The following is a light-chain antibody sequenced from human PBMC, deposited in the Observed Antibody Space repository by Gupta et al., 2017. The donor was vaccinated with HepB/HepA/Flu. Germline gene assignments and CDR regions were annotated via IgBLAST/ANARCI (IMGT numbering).Light chain of an antibody. V-gene: IGKV3-15*01. CDR2: GVS. Sequence: VMTQSPVTLSVSPGERATLSCRASQSVTTTIAWYQQKPGQAPRLLIFGVSTRAPGIPARFTGSGSGTEFTLTISSRQSEDFAVYYCQQYNSWPEYTFGQGTRLEIK. CDR3: QQYNSWPEYT. J-gene: IGKJ2*01. CDR1: QSVTTT.